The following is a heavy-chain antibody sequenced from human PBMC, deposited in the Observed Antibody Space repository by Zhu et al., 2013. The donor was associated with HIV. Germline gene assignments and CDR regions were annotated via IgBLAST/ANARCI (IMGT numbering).Heavy chain of an antibody. Sequence: QLVQSGPEVKKPGTSVKVSCKASGFTFTSSAVQWVRQARGQRLEWIGWIVVGSGNTNYAQRFQERVTITRDMSTSTAYMELSSLRSEDTAVYYCAAEIEPRVAVAVPGDAFDIWGQGTMVTVSS. J-gene: IGHJ3*02. V-gene: IGHV1-58*01. CDR3: AAEIEPRVAVAVPGDAFDI. D-gene: IGHD6-19*01. CDR2: IVVGSGNT. CDR1: GFTFTSSA.